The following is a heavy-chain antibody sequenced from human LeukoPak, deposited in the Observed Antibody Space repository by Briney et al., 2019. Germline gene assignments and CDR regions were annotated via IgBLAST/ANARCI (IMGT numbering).Heavy chain of an antibody. J-gene: IGHJ6*02. CDR1: GFTVSSNY. CDR2: IFSGGST. D-gene: IGHD2-15*01. V-gene: IGHV3-53*01. Sequence: PGGSLRLSCAASGFTVSSNYMSWVRQAPGKGLEWVSVIFSGGSTYYADSVKGRFTISRDNSKNTLYLQMNSLRAEDTAVYYCARENDMGYCSGGRCYKGYNAMDVWGQGTTVIVSS. CDR3: ARENDMGYCSGGRCYKGYNAMDV.